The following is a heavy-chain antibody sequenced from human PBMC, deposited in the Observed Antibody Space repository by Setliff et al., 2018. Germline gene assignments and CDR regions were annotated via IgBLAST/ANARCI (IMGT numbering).Heavy chain of an antibody. CDR2: VFYGGST. CDR1: GASTTTYY. D-gene: IGHD3-3*01. CDR3: ARMSGFLYMDV. J-gene: IGHJ6*03. Sequence: KASETLSLTCAVSGASTTTYYWSWIRQPPGKGLEWIGYVFYGGSTKFNPPLKSRASISVDTTRNQFSLRLISVTAADTAIYYCARMSGFLYMDVWGKGTTVTVSS. V-gene: IGHV4-59*08.